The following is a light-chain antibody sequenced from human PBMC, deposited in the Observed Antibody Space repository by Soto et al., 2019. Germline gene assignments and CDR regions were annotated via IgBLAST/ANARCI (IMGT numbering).Light chain of an antibody. V-gene: IGKV1-39*01. CDR2: VAS. CDR3: QQSSSTPQT. CDR1: QISSSY. J-gene: IGKJ4*01. Sequence: DIQMTQSPSSLSASLGHRVTITCRASQISSSYLSWYQQKPGKAPKLLINVASTLQSGVPSRFSGSGSGTDFTLAISSLQPEDFATYYCQQSSSTPQTFGGGTKVDIK.